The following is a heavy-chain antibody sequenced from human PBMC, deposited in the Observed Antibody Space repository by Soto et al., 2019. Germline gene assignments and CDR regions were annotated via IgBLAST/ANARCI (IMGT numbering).Heavy chain of an antibody. D-gene: IGHD5-18*01. CDR2: ISAYNGNT. V-gene: IGHV1-18*01. CDR1: GYTFTSYG. J-gene: IGHJ6*03. CDR3: ARLRRGYSYQYGYYMDV. Sequence: QVQLVQSGAEVKKPGASVKVSCKASGYTFTSYGISWVRQAPGQGLEWMGWISAYNGNTNYAQKRKGTVTMTTDTSTSTAYMEMMSLRSDDTSLYYCARLRRGYSYQYGYYMDVWGKGTTVTVSS.